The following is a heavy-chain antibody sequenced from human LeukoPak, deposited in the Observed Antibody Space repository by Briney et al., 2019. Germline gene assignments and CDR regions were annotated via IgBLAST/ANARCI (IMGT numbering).Heavy chain of an antibody. V-gene: IGHV4-38-2*02. Sequence: PSETLSLTCTVSGYSISSGYYWGWIRQPPGKGLEWIGSIYHSGSTYYNPSLKSRVTISVDTSKNQFSLKLSSVTAADTAVYYCARERGSSSWYPFDYWGQGTLVTVSS. CDR1: GYSISSGYY. CDR3: ARERGSSSWYPFDY. CDR2: IYHSGST. J-gene: IGHJ4*02. D-gene: IGHD6-13*01.